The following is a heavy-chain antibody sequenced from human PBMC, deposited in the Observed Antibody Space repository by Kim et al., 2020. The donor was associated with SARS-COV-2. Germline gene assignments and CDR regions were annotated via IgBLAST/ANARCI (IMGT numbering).Heavy chain of an antibody. CDR3: ARGPPPSHVLRFLEWRH. Sequence: ASVKVSCKASGYTFTSYYMHWVRQAPGQGLEWMGIINPSGGSTSYAQKFQGRVTMTRDTSTSTVYMELSSLRSEDTAVYYCARGPPPSHVLRFLEWRHWGQGTLVTVSS. CDR2: INPSGGST. J-gene: IGHJ4*02. D-gene: IGHD3-3*01. V-gene: IGHV1-46*01. CDR1: GYTFTSYY.